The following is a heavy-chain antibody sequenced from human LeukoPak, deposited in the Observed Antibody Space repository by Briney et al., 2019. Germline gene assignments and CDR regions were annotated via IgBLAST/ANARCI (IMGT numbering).Heavy chain of an antibody. J-gene: IGHJ4*02. Sequence: PSGTLSLTCAVSGGSISSSNWWSWVRQPPGKGLEWIGEIYHSGSTNYNPSLKSRVTISVDKSKNQFSLKLSSVTAADTAVYYCARDISDCSGGSCWSRNFDYWGQGTLVTVSS. CDR1: GGSISSSNW. CDR2: IYHSGST. D-gene: IGHD2-15*01. V-gene: IGHV4-4*02. CDR3: ARDISDCSGGSCWSRNFDY.